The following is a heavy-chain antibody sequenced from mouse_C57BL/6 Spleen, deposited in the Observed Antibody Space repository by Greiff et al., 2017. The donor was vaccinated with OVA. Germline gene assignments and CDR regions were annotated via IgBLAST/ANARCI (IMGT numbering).Heavy chain of an antibody. Sequence: VKLVESGPGLVQPSQSLSITCTVSGFSLTSYGVHWVRQSPGKGLEWLGVIWSGGSTDYNAAFISRLSISKDNSKSHVFFKMNSLQADDTAIYYCSRNPYYGSSYPYYYAMDYWGQGTSVTVSS. CDR1: GFSLTSYG. V-gene: IGHV2-2*01. D-gene: IGHD1-1*01. J-gene: IGHJ4*01. CDR2: IWSGGST. CDR3: SRNPYYGSSYPYYYAMDY.